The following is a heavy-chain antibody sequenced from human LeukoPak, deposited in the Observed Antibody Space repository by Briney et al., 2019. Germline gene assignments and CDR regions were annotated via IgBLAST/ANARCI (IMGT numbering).Heavy chain of an antibody. CDR3: ARELPGSNYYMDV. CDR1: GFTFSSYE. J-gene: IGHJ6*03. CDR2: ISSSGSTI. Sequence: GGSLRLSCAASGFTFSSYEMNWVRQAPGKGLEWVSYISSSGSTIYYADSVKGRFTISRDDAKNSLYLQMNSLRAEDTAVYYCARELPGSNYYMDVWGKGTTVTISS. V-gene: IGHV3-48*03. D-gene: IGHD3-10*01.